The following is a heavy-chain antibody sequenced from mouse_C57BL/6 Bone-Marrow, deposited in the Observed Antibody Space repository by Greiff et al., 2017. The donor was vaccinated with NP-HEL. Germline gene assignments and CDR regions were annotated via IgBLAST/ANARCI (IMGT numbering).Heavy chain of an antibody. CDR3: ASTTVKAY. V-gene: IGHV1-59*01. D-gene: IGHD1-1*01. CDR1: GYTFTSYW. CDR2: IDPSDSYP. Sequence: QVQLQQPGAELVRPGTSVKLSCKASGYTFTSYWMHWVKQRPGQGLEWIGVIDPSDSYPNYNQKFKGKATLTVDTSSSTAYMQLSSLTSEDSAVYYCASTTVKAYWGQGTLVTVSA. J-gene: IGHJ3*01.